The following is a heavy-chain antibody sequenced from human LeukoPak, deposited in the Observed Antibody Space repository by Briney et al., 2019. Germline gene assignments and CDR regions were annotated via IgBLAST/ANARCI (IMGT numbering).Heavy chain of an antibody. CDR2: ISYDGSNE. V-gene: IGHV3-30-3*01. CDR3: ARSQDSSSWYSGYYFDY. D-gene: IGHD6-13*01. Sequence: GGSLRLSCAASGFTFSSYAMHWVRQAPGKGLEWVAFISYDGSNEYYADSVKGRFTISRDNSKNTLYLQMNSLRAEDTAVYYCARSQDSSSWYSGYYFDYWGQGTLVTVSS. J-gene: IGHJ4*02. CDR1: GFTFSSYA.